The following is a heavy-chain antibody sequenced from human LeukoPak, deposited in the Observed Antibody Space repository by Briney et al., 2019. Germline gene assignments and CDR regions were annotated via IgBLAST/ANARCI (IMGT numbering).Heavy chain of an antibody. D-gene: IGHD6-13*01. V-gene: IGHV4-39*01. CDR2: IYYSGST. CDR1: GGSISSSSYY. Sequence: SGTLSLTCTVSGGSISSSSYYWGWIRQPPGKGLEWIGSIYYSGSTYYNPSLKSQVTISVDTSKNQFSLKLSSVTAADTAVYCCARRAQYPIYSSSWYGGSSYYFDYWGQGTLVTVSS. J-gene: IGHJ4*02. CDR3: ARRAQYPIYSSSWYGGSSYYFDY.